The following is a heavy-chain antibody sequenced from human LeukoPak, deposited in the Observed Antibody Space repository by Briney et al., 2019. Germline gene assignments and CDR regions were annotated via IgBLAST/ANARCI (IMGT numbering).Heavy chain of an antibody. CDR1: GGSVSSGSYY. J-gene: IGHJ5*02. D-gene: IGHD3-3*01. CDR3: ARGPTSITIIQSWFDP. V-gene: IGHV4-61*01. CDR2: IYYSGST. Sequence: SETLSLTCTVSGGSVSSGSYYWSWIRQPPGKGLEWIGYIYYSGSTNYNPSLKSRVTISVDTSKNQFSLRLSSVTAADTAVYYCARGPTSITIIQSWFDPWGQGTLDTVSS.